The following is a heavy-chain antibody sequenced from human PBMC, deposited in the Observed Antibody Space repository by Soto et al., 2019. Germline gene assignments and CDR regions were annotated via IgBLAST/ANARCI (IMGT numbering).Heavy chain of an antibody. J-gene: IGHJ5*02. CDR3: ARVPGSSSWYQYNWFDP. CDR1: GYSISSGYY. D-gene: IGHD6-13*01. CDR2: IYHSGST. Sequence: SETLSLTCAVSGYSISSGYYWGWIRQPPGKGLEWIGSIYHSGSTYYNPSLKSRVTISVDTSKNQFSLKLSSVTAADTAVYYCARVPGSSSWYQYNWFDPWGQGTLVTVSS. V-gene: IGHV4-38-2*01.